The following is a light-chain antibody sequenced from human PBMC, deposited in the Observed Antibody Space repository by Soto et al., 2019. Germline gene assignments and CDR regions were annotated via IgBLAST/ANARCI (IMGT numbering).Light chain of an antibody. V-gene: IGKV1-39*01. Sequence: DIQMTQSPSSLSASVGDRVTITCRASQSISSYINWYQQKPGKAPKLLIYAASSLQSGVTSRFSGSGSGTDFTLAISSLQPEDVATYYCQQSYSTWTFGEGTKVEIK. CDR2: AAS. CDR3: QQSYSTWT. J-gene: IGKJ1*01. CDR1: QSISSY.